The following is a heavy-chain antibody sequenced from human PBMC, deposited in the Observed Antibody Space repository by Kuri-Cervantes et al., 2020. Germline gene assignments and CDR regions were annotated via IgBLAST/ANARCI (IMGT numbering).Heavy chain of an antibody. CDR1: GFTFSNAW. CDR3: TREYSSGWPPDY. V-gene: IGHV3-15*01. J-gene: IGHJ4*02. D-gene: IGHD6-19*01. CDR2: IKSKTDGGTT. Sequence: GGSLRLSCAASGFTFSNAWMSWVRQAPGKGLEWVGRIKSKTDGGTTDYAAPVKGRFTISRDDSKNTLYLQMNSLKTEDTAVYYCTREYSSGWPPDYWGQGTLVTVSS.